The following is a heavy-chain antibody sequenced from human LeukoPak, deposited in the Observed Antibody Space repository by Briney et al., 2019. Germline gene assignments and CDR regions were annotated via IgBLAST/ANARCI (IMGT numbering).Heavy chain of an antibody. V-gene: IGHV4-59*01. CDR3: ARVRAVSSYWYFDL. J-gene: IGHJ2*01. Sequence: SETLSLTCTVSGGSISSYYWSWIRQPPGKGLEWIGYIYYSGSTNYNPSLKSRVTLSVDTSKNQFSLKLSSVTAADTAVYYCARVRAVSSYWYFDLWGRGTLVTVSS. CDR2: IYYSGST. CDR1: GGSISSYY. D-gene: IGHD6-19*01.